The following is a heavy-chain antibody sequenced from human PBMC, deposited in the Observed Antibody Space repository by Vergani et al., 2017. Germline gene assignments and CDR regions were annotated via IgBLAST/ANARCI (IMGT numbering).Heavy chain of an antibody. D-gene: IGHD1-26*01. V-gene: IGHV3-48*02. J-gene: IGHJ4*02. CDR3: AREGLVGDPSHFDY. CDR2: IHSSSSSI. Sequence: EVQLLESGGGLVQPGGSLRLSCAASGFTFSSYAMSWVRQAPGKGLEWVSQIHSSSSSIYYVDSVKGRFTISRDNAKNSLYLQMNNLRDEDTAVYYCAREGLVGDPSHFDYWGQGILVTVSS. CDR1: GFTFSSYA.